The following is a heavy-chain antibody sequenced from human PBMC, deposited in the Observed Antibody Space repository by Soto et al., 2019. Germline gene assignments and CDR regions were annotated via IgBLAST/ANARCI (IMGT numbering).Heavy chain of an antibody. Sequence: HHGGSLRLSCAASGFTVSSNYMSWVRQAPGKGLEWVSVIYSGGSTYYADSVKGRFTISRHNSKNMLYLQMNSLRAEDTAVYYCAIRITGTENWGQGTLVTVSS. V-gene: IGHV3-53*04. CDR3: AIRITGTEN. J-gene: IGHJ4*02. D-gene: IGHD1-20*01. CDR1: GFTVSSNY. CDR2: IYSGGST.